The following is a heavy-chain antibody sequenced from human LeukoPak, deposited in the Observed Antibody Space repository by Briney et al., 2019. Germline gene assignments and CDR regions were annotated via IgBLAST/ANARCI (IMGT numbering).Heavy chain of an antibody. V-gene: IGHV3-53*01. CDR1: GFTVSNNY. CDR2: IYSDGST. CDR3: ARGGGFSYGLAY. J-gene: IGHJ4*02. Sequence: PGGSLRLSCAASGFTVSNNYMSWVRQAPGKGLEWVSLIYSDGSTSYADSVKGRFTISRDNSKNTLYLQMNSLRAEDTAVYYCARGGGFSYGLAYWGQGILVTVSS. D-gene: IGHD5-18*01.